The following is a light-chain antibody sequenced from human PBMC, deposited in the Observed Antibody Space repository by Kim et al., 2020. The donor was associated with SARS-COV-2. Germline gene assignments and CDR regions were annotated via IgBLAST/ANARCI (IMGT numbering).Light chain of an antibody. J-gene: IGLJ2*01. CDR1: SLRSFY. CDR2: GKN. Sequence: ALGQTVRITCQGDSLRSFYATGYQQKPGQAPILVIYGKNSRPSGIPDRFSGSSSGNTASLTITGTQAGDEADYYCNSRDSNDSVVFGGGTKLTVL. CDR3: NSRDSNDSVV. V-gene: IGLV3-19*01.